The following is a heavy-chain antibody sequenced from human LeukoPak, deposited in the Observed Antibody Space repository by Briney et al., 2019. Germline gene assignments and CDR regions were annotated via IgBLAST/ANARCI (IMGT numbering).Heavy chain of an antibody. D-gene: IGHD1-26*01. Sequence: PSETLSLTCAVYGGSFSGYYWSWIRQPPGKGLEWIGEINHSGSTNYNLSLKSRVTISVDTSKNQFSLKLSSVTAADTAVYYCARSRGGATIADDYWGQGTLVTVSS. J-gene: IGHJ4*02. CDR3: ARSRGGATIADDY. V-gene: IGHV4-34*01. CDR1: GGSFSGYY. CDR2: INHSGST.